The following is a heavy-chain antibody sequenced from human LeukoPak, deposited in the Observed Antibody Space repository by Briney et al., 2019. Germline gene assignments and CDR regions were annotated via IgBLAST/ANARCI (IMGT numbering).Heavy chain of an antibody. J-gene: IGHJ4*02. CDR2: TYYRSKWYN. V-gene: IGHV6-1*01. CDR3: AREVAYCGGDCYFFGFDY. D-gene: IGHD2-21*02. Sequence: PSQTLSLTCAISGDSFSSNSAAWNWIRQSPSRGLEWLGRTYYRSKWYNDYAVSVKSRITINPDTSKNQFSLQLNSVTPEDTAVYYCAREVAYCGGDCYFFGFDYWGQGTLVTVSS. CDR1: GDSFSSNSAA.